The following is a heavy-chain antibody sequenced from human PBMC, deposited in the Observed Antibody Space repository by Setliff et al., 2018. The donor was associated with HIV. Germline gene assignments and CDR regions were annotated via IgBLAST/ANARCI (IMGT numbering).Heavy chain of an antibody. J-gene: IGHJ4*02. Sequence: QTGGSLRLSCAASGFTFSIYDMHWVRQPTGKPLEWVSTIGTAGDTYYSGSVKGRFTISRESAKNSVYLQMNSLRAGDTAVYYCARSMVRGAIFDYWGQGALVTVSS. CDR2: IGTAGDT. CDR1: GFTFSIYD. D-gene: IGHD3-10*01. V-gene: IGHV3-13*01. CDR3: ARSMVRGAIFDY.